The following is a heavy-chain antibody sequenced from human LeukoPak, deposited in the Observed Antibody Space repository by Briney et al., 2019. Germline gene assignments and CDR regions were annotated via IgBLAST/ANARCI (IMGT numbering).Heavy chain of an antibody. CDR1: GFTFDDYG. D-gene: IGHD4-17*01. Sequence: GGSLRLSCAASGFTFDDYGMSWVRQAPGKGLEWVGRIKSKTDGGTTDFAAPVKGRFTISRDDSKNTLFLQMNGLRSEDTALYYCATGTETGNYGDLFHFWGQGTLVTVSS. V-gene: IGHV3-15*01. CDR3: ATGTETGNYGDLFHF. J-gene: IGHJ4*02. CDR2: IKSKTDGGTT.